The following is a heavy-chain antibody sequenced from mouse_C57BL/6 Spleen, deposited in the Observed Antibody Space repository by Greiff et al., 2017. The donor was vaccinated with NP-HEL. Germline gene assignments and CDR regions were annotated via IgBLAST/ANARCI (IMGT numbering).Heavy chain of an antibody. CDR1: GFSLTSYG. D-gene: IGHD2-3*01. J-gene: IGHJ4*01. Sequence: QVQLQQSGPGLVQPSQSLSITCTVSGFSLTSYGVHWVRQSPGQGLEWLGVIWPGGSTDYNAAFISRLSISKDNSKRQVFFKMNSLQADDTAIYYCARKPYDPYAMDYWGQGTSVTVSS. V-gene: IGHV2-2*01. CDR2: IWPGGST. CDR3: ARKPYDPYAMDY.